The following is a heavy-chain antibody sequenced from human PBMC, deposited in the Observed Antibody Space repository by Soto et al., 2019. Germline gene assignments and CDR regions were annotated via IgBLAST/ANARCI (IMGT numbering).Heavy chain of an antibody. J-gene: IGHJ4*02. D-gene: IGHD4-17*01. Sequence: SVKVSCKTSGFTFSSSAVHWVRQARGHRLQWIGWIDVGSGNANYAQMLQERIGISRDMSISTAYMELSSLRSEDTAVYYCARTLYGDNVDYWGQGTLVTVPS. V-gene: IGHV1-58*01. CDR2: IDVGSGNA. CDR3: ARTLYGDNVDY. CDR1: GFTFSSSA.